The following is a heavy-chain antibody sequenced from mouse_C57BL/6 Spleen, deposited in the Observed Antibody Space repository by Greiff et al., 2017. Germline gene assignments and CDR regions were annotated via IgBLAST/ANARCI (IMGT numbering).Heavy chain of an antibody. D-gene: IGHD1-1*01. V-gene: IGHV14-4*01. J-gene: IGHJ2*01. Sequence: DVKLQESGAELVRPGASVKLSCTASGFNIKDDYMHWVKQRPEQGLEWIGWIDPENGDTEYASKFQGKATITADTSSNTAYLQLSSLASEDTAVYFCTRHYYGSSYYFDYWGQGTTLTVSS. CDR2: IDPENGDT. CDR1: GFNIKDDY. CDR3: TRHYYGSSYYFDY.